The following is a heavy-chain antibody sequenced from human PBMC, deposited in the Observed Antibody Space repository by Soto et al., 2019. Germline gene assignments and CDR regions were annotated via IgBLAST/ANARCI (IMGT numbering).Heavy chain of an antibody. Sequence: GGSLRLSCAASGFTFSSYGMHWVRQAPGKGLEWVAVIWYDGSNKYYADSVKGRFTISRDNSKNTLYLQMNSLRAEDTAVYYCARDSLGEMRIGEGSNAFDIWGQGTMVTVSS. J-gene: IGHJ3*02. CDR2: IWYDGSNK. CDR3: ARDSLGEMRIGEGSNAFDI. V-gene: IGHV3-33*01. CDR1: GFTFSSYG. D-gene: IGHD3-10*01.